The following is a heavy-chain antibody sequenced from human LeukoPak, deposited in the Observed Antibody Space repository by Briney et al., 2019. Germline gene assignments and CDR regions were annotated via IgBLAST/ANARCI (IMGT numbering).Heavy chain of an antibody. CDR3: ARLPPWSGYTDAFDI. Sequence: SETLSLTCTVSGGSISSYYWSWIRQPAGKGLEWIGRIYTSGSTNYNPSLKSRVTMSVDTSKNQFSLKLSSVTAADTAVYYCARLPPWSGYTDAFDIWGQGTMVTVSS. D-gene: IGHD3-3*01. CDR2: IYTSGST. V-gene: IGHV4-4*07. CDR1: GGSISSYY. J-gene: IGHJ3*02.